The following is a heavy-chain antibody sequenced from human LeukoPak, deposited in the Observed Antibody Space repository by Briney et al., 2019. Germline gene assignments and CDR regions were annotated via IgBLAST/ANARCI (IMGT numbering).Heavy chain of an antibody. D-gene: IGHD2-2*01. Sequence: QPGGSLRLSCAASGFTFSSYEMNWVRQAPGKGLEWVSYISSSGSTIYYADSVKGRFTISRDNAKNSLYLQMNSLRAEDTAVYYCARWNEVVVPAAPCFDYWGQGTLVTVSS. J-gene: IGHJ4*02. CDR3: ARWNEVVVPAAPCFDY. V-gene: IGHV3-48*03. CDR2: ISSSGSTI. CDR1: GFTFSSYE.